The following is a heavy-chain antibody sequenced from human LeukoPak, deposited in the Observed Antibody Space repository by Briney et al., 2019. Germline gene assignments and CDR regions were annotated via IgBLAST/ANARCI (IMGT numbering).Heavy chain of an antibody. CDR3: ATRGIAAA. J-gene: IGHJ5*02. D-gene: IGHD6-13*01. V-gene: IGHV3-23*01. CDR2: MGGCGDTST. Sequence: GGSLRLSCATSGFTFSSYSMSWVRQAPGKGLEWVSVMGGCGDTSTYYADSVKGRFTISRDNSKNSLYLHMNSLRPEDTAVYYCATRGIAAAWGQGTLVTVSS. CDR1: GFTFSSYS.